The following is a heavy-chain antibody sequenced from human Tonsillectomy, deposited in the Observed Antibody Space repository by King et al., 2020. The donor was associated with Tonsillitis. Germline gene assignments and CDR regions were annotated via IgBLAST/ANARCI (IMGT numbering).Heavy chain of an antibody. D-gene: IGHD2-15*01. CDR1: GFSVSSNY. Sequence: VQLVESGGGLVQSGGSLRLSCAASGFSVSSNYMSWVRQAPGKGLEWVSVIYSGGSPYYADSVKGRFTISRDNSKNTLYLQMNSLGGEDTAVYYCARSVVAFYYFDYWGQGTLVTASS. J-gene: IGHJ4*02. CDR2: IYSGGSP. CDR3: ARSVVAFYYFDY. V-gene: IGHV3-66*01.